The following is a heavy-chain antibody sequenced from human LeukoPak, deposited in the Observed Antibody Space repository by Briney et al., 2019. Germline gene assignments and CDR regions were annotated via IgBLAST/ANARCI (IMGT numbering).Heavy chain of an antibody. D-gene: IGHD3-22*01. Sequence: SETLSLTCTVSGGSISSYYWSWIRQPAGKGLEWIGRIYTSGSTNYNPSLKSRDTMSVDTSKNQFSLKLSSVTAADTAVYYCAREHSSGYFDAFDIWGQGTMVTVSS. CDR1: GGSISSYY. J-gene: IGHJ3*02. CDR3: AREHSSGYFDAFDI. V-gene: IGHV4-4*07. CDR2: IYTSGST.